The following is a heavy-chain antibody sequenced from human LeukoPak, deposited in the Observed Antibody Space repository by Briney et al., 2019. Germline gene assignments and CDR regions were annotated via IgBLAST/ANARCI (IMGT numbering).Heavy chain of an antibody. CDR3: ARDRGHPAAFDI. CDR2: ISPNSGGT. D-gene: IGHD3-10*01. J-gene: IGHJ3*02. V-gene: IGHV1-2*02. CDR1: GYTFTVYY. Sequence: ASVTVSCKASGYTFTVYYMHWVRQAPGQGLEWMGLISPNSGGTKYAQRFQGRVTMTRDTSISTAYMELSRLTSDDTAVYYCARDRGHPAAFDIWGQGTMVTVSS.